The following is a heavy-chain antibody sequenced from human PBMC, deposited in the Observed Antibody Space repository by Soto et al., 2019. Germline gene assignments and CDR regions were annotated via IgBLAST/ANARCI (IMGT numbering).Heavy chain of an antibody. D-gene: IGHD2-2*01. CDR3: GRGYCTSTTCEDYYVMDV. CDR2: IIPIFGTI. J-gene: IGHJ6*02. V-gene: IGHV1-69*06. Sequence: QVQLVQSGAEVKKPGSAVKVSCKTSGGTFREYAISWVRQAPGQGLEWLGGIIPIFGTINYAQNFQGRVTISADKSTSTAYMELRSLRSGDTAVYYCGRGYCTSTTCEDYYVMDVCGQGTTVTVSS. CDR1: GGTFREYA.